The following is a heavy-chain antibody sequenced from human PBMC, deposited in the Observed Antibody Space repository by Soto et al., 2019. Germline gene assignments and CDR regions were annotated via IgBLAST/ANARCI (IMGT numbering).Heavy chain of an antibody. Sequence: SETLSLTCAVYGGSFSGYYWSWIRQPPGKGLEWIGEINHSGSTNYTPSLKSRVTISVDTSKNQFSLKLSSVTAADTAVYYCARASIAVAGTSSHIDYWGQGTLVTVSS. J-gene: IGHJ4*02. CDR3: ARASIAVAGTSSHIDY. CDR1: GGSFSGYY. V-gene: IGHV4-34*01. CDR2: INHSGST. D-gene: IGHD6-19*01.